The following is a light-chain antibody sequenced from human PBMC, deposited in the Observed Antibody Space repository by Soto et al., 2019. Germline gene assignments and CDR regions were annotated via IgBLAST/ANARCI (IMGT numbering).Light chain of an antibody. CDR2: GAS. Sequence: EIVMTQSPATLSVSPGERATLSCRASQSVSSNLAWYQQKPGQAPRLLISGASTRATGIPARFSGSESGTEFTLTISSLQSEDFAVYSCQQYNNWPPYTFGQGTKREIK. CDR1: QSVSSN. V-gene: IGKV3-15*01. CDR3: QQYNNWPPYT. J-gene: IGKJ2*01.